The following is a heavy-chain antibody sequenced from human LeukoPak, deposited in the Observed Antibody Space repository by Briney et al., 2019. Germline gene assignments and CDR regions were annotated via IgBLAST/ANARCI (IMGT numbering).Heavy chain of an antibody. Sequence: PSETLSLTCTVSGGSISSYYWSWIRQPPGKGLEWIGYIYYSGSTNYNPSLKSRVTISVDTSKNQFSLKLSSVTAADTAVYYCARGTYGSARRVFDYWGQGTLVTVSS. V-gene: IGHV4-59*08. D-gene: IGHD3-10*01. CDR3: ARGTYGSARRVFDY. CDR2: IYYSGST. CDR1: GGSISSYY. J-gene: IGHJ4*02.